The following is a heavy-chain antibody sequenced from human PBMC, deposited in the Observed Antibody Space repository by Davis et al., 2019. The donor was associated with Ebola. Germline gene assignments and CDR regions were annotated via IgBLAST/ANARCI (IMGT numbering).Heavy chain of an antibody. CDR1: GFTFSSSA. Sequence: GGSLRLSCAASGFTFSSSAMSWVRQAPGKGLEWVSGITSSGDSPYYADSVKGRFTISRDNSKNTVHLLMNSLRAEDTAVYYCAKDLGSAGWYFDYWGQGTLVTVSS. J-gene: IGHJ4*02. CDR3: AKDLGSAGWYFDY. D-gene: IGHD6-19*01. CDR2: ITSSGDSP. V-gene: IGHV3-23*01.